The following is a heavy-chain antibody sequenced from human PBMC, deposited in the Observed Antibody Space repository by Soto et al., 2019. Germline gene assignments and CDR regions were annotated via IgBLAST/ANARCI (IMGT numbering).Heavy chain of an antibody. CDR1: GYTFTSYG. D-gene: IGHD2-15*01. J-gene: IGHJ3*02. CDR2: ISAYNGNT. Sequence: ASVKVSCKASGYTFTSYGISWVRQAPGQGLEWMGWISAYNGNTNYAQKLQGRVTMTTDTSTSTAYMELRSLRSDDTAVYYCAREETYCSGGSCYFFNAFDIWGQGTMVNVSS. CDR3: AREETYCSGGSCYFFNAFDI. V-gene: IGHV1-18*01.